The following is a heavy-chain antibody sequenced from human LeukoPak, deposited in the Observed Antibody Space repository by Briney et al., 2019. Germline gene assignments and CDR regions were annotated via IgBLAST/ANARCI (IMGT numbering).Heavy chain of an antibody. V-gene: IGHV4-59*01. CDR1: GGSISSYY. CDR2: IYYSGST. CDR3: ARSTGGDWAYYYYYMDV. D-gene: IGHD3-16*01. Sequence: SETLSLTCTVSGGSISSYYWSWIRQPPGKGLEWIGYIYYSGSTNYNPSLKSRVTISVDTSKNQFSLKLSSVTAADTAVYYCARSTGGDWAYYYYYMDVWGKGTTVTTSS. J-gene: IGHJ6*03.